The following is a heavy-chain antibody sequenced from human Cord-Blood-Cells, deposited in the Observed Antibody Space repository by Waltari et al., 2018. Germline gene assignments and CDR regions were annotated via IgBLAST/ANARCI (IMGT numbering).Heavy chain of an antibody. D-gene: IGHD3-10*01. CDR3: ARDRTGRQLLWFGESPYYFDY. J-gene: IGHJ4*02. CDR1: GGSFSGYY. V-gene: IGHV4-34*01. CDR2: INHSGST. Sequence: QVQLQQWGAGLLKPSETLSLTCAVYGGSFSGYYWSWIRQPPGKGLEWIGEINHSGSTNDNPSLKSRVTISVDTSKNQFSLKLSSVTAADTAVYYCARDRTGRQLLWFGESPYYFDYWGQGTLVTVSS.